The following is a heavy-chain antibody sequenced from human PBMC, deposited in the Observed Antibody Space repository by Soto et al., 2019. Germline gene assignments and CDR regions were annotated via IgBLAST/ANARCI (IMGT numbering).Heavy chain of an antibody. D-gene: IGHD1-26*01. CDR1: GGSISSYY. J-gene: IGHJ1*01. V-gene: IGHV4-59*01. Sequence: SETLSLTCTVSGGSISSYYWSWIRQPPGKGLEWIGYLYYSGSANYNPSLKSRVTISVDTSKNQFSLKLSSVTAADTAVYYCASSLKSYYTSSGYFQHWGQGALVTVSS. CDR2: LYYSGSA. CDR3: ASSLKSYYTSSGYFQH.